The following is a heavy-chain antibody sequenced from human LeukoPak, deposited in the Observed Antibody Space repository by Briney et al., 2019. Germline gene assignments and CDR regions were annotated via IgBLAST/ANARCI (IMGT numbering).Heavy chain of an antibody. D-gene: IGHD6-19*01. Sequence: PGGSLRLSCAASGFTFSNEMNWIRQAPGKGLEWVSYISSSGSTIYYADSVKGRFTISRDNSKNTLYLQMNSLRAEDTAVYYCAKAYSSGWHRALDYWGQGTLVTVSS. CDR2: ISSSGSTI. V-gene: IGHV3-48*03. J-gene: IGHJ4*02. CDR3: AKAYSSGWHRALDY. CDR1: GFTFSNE.